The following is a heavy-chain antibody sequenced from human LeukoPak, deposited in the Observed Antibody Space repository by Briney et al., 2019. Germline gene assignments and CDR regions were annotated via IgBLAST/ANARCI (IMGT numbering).Heavy chain of an antibody. V-gene: IGHV3-49*03. J-gene: IGHJ4*02. D-gene: IGHD2-15*01. CDR3: TRGPPGVVVAAPDY. Sequence: PGGSLRLSCTASGFTFGDYAMSWFRQAPGKGLEWVGFIRSKAYGGTTEYAASVKGRFTISRDDSKSIAYLQMNSLKTEDTAVYYCTRGPPGVVVAAPDYWGQGTLVTVSS. CDR1: GFTFGDYA. CDR2: IRSKAYGGTT.